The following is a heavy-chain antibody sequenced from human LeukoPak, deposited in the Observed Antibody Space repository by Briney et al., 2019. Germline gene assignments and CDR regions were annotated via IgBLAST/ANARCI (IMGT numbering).Heavy chain of an antibody. CDR2: IRSNGDTA. Sequence: GGSLRLSCAASGFTFSRIAMTWVRQAQGKGLEWVSTIRSNGDTAYNADSVRGRFALSRDNSKNALFLQMISLGVEDTAIYDCAKGQELGDGVFDSWGQGTLVTVSS. CDR3: AKGQELGDGVFDS. CDR1: GFTFSRIA. J-gene: IGHJ4*02. D-gene: IGHD6-13*01. V-gene: IGHV3-23*01.